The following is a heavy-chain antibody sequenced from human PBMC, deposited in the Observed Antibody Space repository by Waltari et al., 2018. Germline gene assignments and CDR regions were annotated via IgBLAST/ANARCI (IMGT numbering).Heavy chain of an antibody. CDR3: ARGSFYDSSGLGY. CDR1: GDSVPSHRAA. V-gene: IGHV6-1*01. J-gene: IGHJ4*02. CDR2: TYYRSKWYN. D-gene: IGHD3-22*01. Sequence: QVQLQQSGPGLVTPSQTLSLTCAIPGDSVPSHRAAWNWIRQSPSRGLEWLGRTYYRSKWYNDYAVSVKSRITINPDTSKNQFSLQLNSVTPEDTAVYYCARGSFYDSSGLGYWGQGTLVTVSS.